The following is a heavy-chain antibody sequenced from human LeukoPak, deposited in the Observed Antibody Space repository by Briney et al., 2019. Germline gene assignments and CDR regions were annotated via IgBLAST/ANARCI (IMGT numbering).Heavy chain of an antibody. V-gene: IGHV4-59*02. CDR3: ARGGWNKFDY. CDR2: IFYSGTT. J-gene: IGHJ4*02. D-gene: IGHD3-22*01. Sequence: GSLRLSCGASGFTVSRNYMSWVRQAPGKGLEWIGFIFYSGTTNYNPSLKSRVTISVDTSKNQFSLKLSSVTAADTAVYYCARGGWNKFDYWGQGTLVTVSS. CDR1: GFTVSRNY.